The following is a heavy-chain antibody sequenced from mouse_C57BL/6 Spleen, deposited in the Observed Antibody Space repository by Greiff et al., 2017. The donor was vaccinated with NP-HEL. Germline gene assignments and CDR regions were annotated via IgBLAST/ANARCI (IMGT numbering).Heavy chain of an antibody. CDR1: GFTFSSYA. CDR3: ARDRLLWLPYDAMDC. J-gene: IGHJ4*01. CDR2: ISDGGSYT. V-gene: IGHV5-4*01. D-gene: IGHD2-2*01. Sequence: EVKLVESGGGLVKPGGSLKLSCAASGFTFSSYAMSWVRQTPEKRLEWVATISDGGSYTYYPDNVQGRFTISSDNAKNNLYLQMSHLKSGDTAMYYYARDRLLWLPYDAMDCWGQGTSDTVSS.